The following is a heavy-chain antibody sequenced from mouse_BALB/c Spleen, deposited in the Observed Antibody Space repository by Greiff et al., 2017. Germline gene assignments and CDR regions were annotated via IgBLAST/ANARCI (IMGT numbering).Heavy chain of an antibody. J-gene: IGHJ2*01. CDR3: ARPYRYDVGYFDY. D-gene: IGHD2-14*01. CDR2: IYPGDGDT. Sequence: QVQMQQSGAELARPGASVKLSCKASGYTFTSYWMQWVKQRPGQGLEWIGAIYPGDGDTRYTQKFKGKATLTADKSSSTAYMQLSSLASEDSAVYYCARPYRYDVGYFDYWGQGTTLTVSS. V-gene: IGHV1-87*01. CDR1: GYTFTSYW.